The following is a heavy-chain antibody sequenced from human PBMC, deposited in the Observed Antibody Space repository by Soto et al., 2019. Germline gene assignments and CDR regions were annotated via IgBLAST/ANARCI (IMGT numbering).Heavy chain of an antibody. CDR2: IWYDGSNK. Sequence: QVQLVESGGGVVQPGRSLRLSCAASGFTSSSYGMHWVRQAPGKGLEWVAVIWYDGSNKYYADSVKGRFTISRDNSKNTLYLQMNSLRAEDTAVYYCARGAVDNYGMDVWGQGTTVTVSS. CDR1: GFTSSSYG. V-gene: IGHV3-33*01. CDR3: ARGAVDNYGMDV. D-gene: IGHD3-9*01. J-gene: IGHJ6*02.